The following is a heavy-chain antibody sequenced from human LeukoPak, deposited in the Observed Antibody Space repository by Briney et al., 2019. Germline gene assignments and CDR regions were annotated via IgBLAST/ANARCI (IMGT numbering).Heavy chain of an antibody. CDR2: MYYSGST. Sequence: SETLSLTCAVYGGSFSSYYWGWIRQPPGKGLEWIGSMYYSGSTNYNPSLKSRVTISVDTSKNQFSLKLSSVTAADTAVYYCARGGYITYYYDSSGYYADVLGYFDYWGQGTLVTVSS. CDR3: ARGGYITYYYDSSGYYADVLGYFDY. J-gene: IGHJ4*02. D-gene: IGHD3-22*01. CDR1: GGSFSSYY. V-gene: IGHV4-34*01.